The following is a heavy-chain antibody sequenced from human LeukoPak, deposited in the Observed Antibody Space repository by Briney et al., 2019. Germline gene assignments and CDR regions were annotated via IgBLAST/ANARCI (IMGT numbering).Heavy chain of an antibody. Sequence: QPGGSLSLSCAASRFTFSSYWMHCVRQAPGKGLVWVSRINSDGSSTSYADSVKGRFTISRDNAKNTLYLQMNSLRAEDTAVYYCATGGGSYSFWGQGTMVTVSS. CDR3: ATGGGSYSF. CDR2: INSDGSST. D-gene: IGHD1-26*01. J-gene: IGHJ3*01. CDR1: RFTFSSYW. V-gene: IGHV3-74*01.